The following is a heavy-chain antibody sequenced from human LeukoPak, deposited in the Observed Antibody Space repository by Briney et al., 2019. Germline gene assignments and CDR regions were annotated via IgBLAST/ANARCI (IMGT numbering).Heavy chain of an antibody. D-gene: IGHD6-13*01. CDR3: ARDPYSSTGSYGMDV. Sequence: GGSLRLSCAASGFTFSSYWMSWVRQAPGKGLEWVANIKQDGSEEVYVDSVKGRFTISRDNAKNSLFLQMNTLRAEDTAVYYWARDPYSSTGSYGMDVWGQGTTVTVSS. J-gene: IGHJ6*02. CDR2: IKQDGSEE. CDR1: GFTFSSYW. V-gene: IGHV3-7*05.